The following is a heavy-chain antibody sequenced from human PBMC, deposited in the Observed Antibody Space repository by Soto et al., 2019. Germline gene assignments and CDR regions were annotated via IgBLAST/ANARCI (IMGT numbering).Heavy chain of an antibody. J-gene: IGHJ4*02. CDR2: INAGNGNT. D-gene: IGHD3-3*01. Sequence: ASVKVSCKASGYTFTSYAMHWVRQAPGQRLEWMGWINAGNGNTKYSQKFQGRVTITRDTSASTAYMELSSLRSEDTAVYYCAGDYDFWSGYGHWGQGTLVTVSS. CDR1: GYTFTSYA. CDR3: AGDYDFWSGYGH. V-gene: IGHV1-3*01.